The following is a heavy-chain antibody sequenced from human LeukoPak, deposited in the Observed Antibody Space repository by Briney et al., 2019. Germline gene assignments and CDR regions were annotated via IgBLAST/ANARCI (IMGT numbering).Heavy chain of an antibody. V-gene: IGHV3-30*18. Sequence: GGSLRLSCAASGFTFSSYGMHWVRQAPGKGLEWVAAISYDGSNKYYADSVKGRFTISRDNSKNTLYLQMNSLRAEDTAVYYCAKEGGFGEFLFNYYYYGMDVWGKGTTVTVSS. CDR2: ISYDGSNK. CDR1: GFTFSSYG. CDR3: AKEGGFGEFLFNYYYYGMDV. D-gene: IGHD3-10*01. J-gene: IGHJ6*04.